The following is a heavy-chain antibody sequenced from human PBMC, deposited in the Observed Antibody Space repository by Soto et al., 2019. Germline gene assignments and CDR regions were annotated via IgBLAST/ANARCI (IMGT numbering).Heavy chain of an antibody. D-gene: IGHD2-21*02. Sequence: QVQLMQSGAEVKKPGASVKVSCKASGDTFTDYYIHWVRQAPGQGLEWMGTVNPSGGHTTYAQHFLCRVTMTRDTSTSTLYMDLTSLTSDDTAIYYCASGGHVVVLTAALDYWGQGTLVTVSS. J-gene: IGHJ4*02. V-gene: IGHV1-46*01. CDR3: ASGGHVVVLTAALDY. CDR2: VNPSGGHT. CDR1: GDTFTDYY.